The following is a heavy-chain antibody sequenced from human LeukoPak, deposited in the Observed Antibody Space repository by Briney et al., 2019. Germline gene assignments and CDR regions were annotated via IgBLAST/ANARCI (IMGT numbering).Heavy chain of an antibody. CDR3: ARVRQRRDGYNYWDY. CDR2: IYTSGST. Sequence: SETLSLTCTVSGGSISGYYWSWIRQPAGKGLEWIGRIYTSGSTNYNPSLKSRVTISVDTSKNQFSLKLSSVTAADTAVYYCARVRQRRDGYNYWDYGGQGTLVTVSS. CDR1: GGSISGYY. J-gene: IGHJ4*02. V-gene: IGHV4-4*07. D-gene: IGHD5-24*01.